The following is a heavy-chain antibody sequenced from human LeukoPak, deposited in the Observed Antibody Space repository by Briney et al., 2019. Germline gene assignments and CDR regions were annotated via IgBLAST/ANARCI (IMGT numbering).Heavy chain of an antibody. V-gene: IGHV3-30-3*01. CDR3: ARGRGGIAASLDY. CDR1: GFTFSSYA. J-gene: IGHJ4*02. Sequence: GGSLRLSCAASGFTFSSYAMHWVRQAPGKGLEWVAVISYDGSNKYYADSVKGRFTISRDNSKNTLYLQMNSLRAEDTAVYYCARGRGGIAASLDYWGQGTLGTVSS. CDR2: ISYDGSNK. D-gene: IGHD6-6*01.